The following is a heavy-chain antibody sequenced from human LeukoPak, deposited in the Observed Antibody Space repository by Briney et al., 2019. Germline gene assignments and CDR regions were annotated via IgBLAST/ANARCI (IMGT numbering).Heavy chain of an antibody. CDR3: ARDPGRSFPGYYYYGMDV. CDR2: ISYDGSNK. D-gene: IGHD6-13*01. V-gene: IGHV3-30-3*01. Sequence: PGRSLRLSCAASGFTFSSYAMHWVRQAPGKGLEWVAVISYDGSNKYYADSVKGRFTISRDNSKNTLYLQMNSLRAEDTAVYYCARDPGRSFPGYYYYGMDVWGQGTTVTVSS. J-gene: IGHJ6*02. CDR1: GFTFSSYA.